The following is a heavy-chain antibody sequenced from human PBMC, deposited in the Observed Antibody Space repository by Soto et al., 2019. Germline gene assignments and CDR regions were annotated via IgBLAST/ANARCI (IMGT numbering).Heavy chain of an antibody. CDR2: IIPILGIA. CDR3: ARDLTASYSYYYMDV. Sequence: QVQLVQSGAEVKKPGSSVKVSCTASGGTFSSYTISWVRQAPGQGLEWMGRIIPILGIANYAQKFQGRVTITADKSTSTAYMELSSLRSEDTAVYYCARDLTASYSYYYMDVWGKGTTVTVSS. CDR1: GGTFSSYT. J-gene: IGHJ6*03. V-gene: IGHV1-69*08.